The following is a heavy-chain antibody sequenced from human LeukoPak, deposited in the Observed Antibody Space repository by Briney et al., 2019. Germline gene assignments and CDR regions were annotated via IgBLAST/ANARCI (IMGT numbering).Heavy chain of an antibody. J-gene: IGHJ4*02. CDR2: ISYDGSNK. V-gene: IGHV3-30-3*01. CDR1: GFTFSSYA. D-gene: IGHD6-19*01. CDR3: ARGVAATGEFDY. Sequence: GGSLRHSCAASGFTFSSYAMHWVRQAPGKGLEWVAVISYDGSNKYYADSVEGRFTISRDNSKNTLYLQMNSLRAEDTAVYYCARGVAATGEFDYWGQGTLVTVSS.